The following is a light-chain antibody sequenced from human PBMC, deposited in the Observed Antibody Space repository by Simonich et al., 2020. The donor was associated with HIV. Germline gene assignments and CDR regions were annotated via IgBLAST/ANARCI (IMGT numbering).Light chain of an antibody. V-gene: IGKV1-5*03. CDR3: QQYFSTPYT. CDR2: KAS. J-gene: IGKJ2*01. CDR1: QSISTW. Sequence: IQLTQSPSFLSASVGDRVTITCRAGQSISTWLAWYQQKPGKAPKLLTYKASILESGVPSRFSGSGSGTEFTLTISSLQPEDFATYYCQQYFSTPYTFGQGTRLEIK.